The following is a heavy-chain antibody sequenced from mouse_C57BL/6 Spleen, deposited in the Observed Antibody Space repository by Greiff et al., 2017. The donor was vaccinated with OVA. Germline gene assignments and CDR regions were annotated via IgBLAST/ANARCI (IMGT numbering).Heavy chain of an antibody. V-gene: IGHV1-72*01. CDR1: GYTFTSYW. CDR3: ARSLSYYSNYGRYAMDD. D-gene: IGHD2-5*01. CDR2: IDPNSGGT. Sequence: QVQLQQPGAELVKPGASVKLSCKASGYTFTSYWMHWVKQRPGRGLEWIGRIDPNSGGTKYNEKFKSKATLTVDKPSSTAYIHLSSLTYEVSAVYYCARSLSYYSNYGRYAMDDWGQGTSVTVSS. J-gene: IGHJ4*01.